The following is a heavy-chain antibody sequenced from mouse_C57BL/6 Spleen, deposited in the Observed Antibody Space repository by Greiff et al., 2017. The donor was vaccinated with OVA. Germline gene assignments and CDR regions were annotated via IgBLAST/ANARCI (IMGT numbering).Heavy chain of an antibody. CDR2: ILPGSGST. J-gene: IGHJ4*01. D-gene: IGHD1-1*01. V-gene: IGHV1-9*01. CDR1: GYTFTGYW. CDR3: ASSAPYYYGSSNDYAMDY. Sequence: QVQLQQSGAELMKPGASVKLSCKATGYTFTGYWIEWVKQRPGHGLEWIGEILPGSGSTNYNEKFKGKATFTADTSSNTAYMQLSSLTTEDSAIYYCASSAPYYYGSSNDYAMDYWGQGTSVTVSS.